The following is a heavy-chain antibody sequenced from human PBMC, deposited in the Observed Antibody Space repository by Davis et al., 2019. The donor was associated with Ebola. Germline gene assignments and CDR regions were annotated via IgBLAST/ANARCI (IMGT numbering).Heavy chain of an antibody. Sequence: MPSETLSLTCAVYGGSFSGYYWTWIRQPPGKGLEWIGEINYSGSTNYNPSLKSRVTISVDTSKNQFSLKLSPVTAADPAVYYCARGGGFGGYGMDVWGQGTTVTVSS. V-gene: IGHV4-34*01. CDR3: ARGGGFGGYGMDV. CDR1: GGSFSGYY. D-gene: IGHD3-10*01. J-gene: IGHJ6*02. CDR2: INYSGST.